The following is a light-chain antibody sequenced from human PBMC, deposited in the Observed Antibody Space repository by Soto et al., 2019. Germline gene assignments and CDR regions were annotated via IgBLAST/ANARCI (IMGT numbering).Light chain of an antibody. CDR1: QSVSRN. CDR2: GAS. CDR3: QQYNTWPSMYT. Sequence: RVMTQSPATLSVSPGERATLSCRASQSVSRNLAWYQQKPGQAPRLLIYGASIRATGVPVRFSGSGSGTDFTLTISSLQSEDFAIYYCQQYNTWPSMYTFGQGTKLEIK. V-gene: IGKV3-15*01. J-gene: IGKJ2*01.